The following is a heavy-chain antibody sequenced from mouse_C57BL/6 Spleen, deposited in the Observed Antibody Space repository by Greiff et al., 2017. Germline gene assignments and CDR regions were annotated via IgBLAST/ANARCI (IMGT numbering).Heavy chain of an antibody. V-gene: IGHV1-80*01. Sequence: QVQLKESGAELVKPGASVKISCKASGYAFSSYWMNWVKQRPGKGLEWIGQIYPGDGDTNYNGKFKGKATLTADKSSSTAYMQLSSLTSEDSAVYFCARIYDGYHFDYWGQGTTLTVSS. CDR3: ARIYDGYHFDY. D-gene: IGHD2-3*01. CDR2: IYPGDGDT. J-gene: IGHJ2*01. CDR1: GYAFSSYW.